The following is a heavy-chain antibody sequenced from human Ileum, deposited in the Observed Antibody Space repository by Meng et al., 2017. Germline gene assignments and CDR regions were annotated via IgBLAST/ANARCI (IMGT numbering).Heavy chain of an antibody. D-gene: IGHD1-1*01. J-gene: IGHJ4*02. CDR3: ERENDNWNYFDY. CDR2: INAGNGNI. V-gene: IGHV1-3*01. CDR1: GYTCRNYP. Sequence: QVQLVESGADVKKGGASVTASCTASGYTCRNYPLHWVRQAPGQRTEWMGWINAGNGNIKISQKFQGRITITSDTSATAYMELSSLRSEDTAVYFCERENDNWNYFDYWGQGSLVTVSS.